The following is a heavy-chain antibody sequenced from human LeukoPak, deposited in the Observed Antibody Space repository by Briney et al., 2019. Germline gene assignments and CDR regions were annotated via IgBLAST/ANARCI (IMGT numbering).Heavy chain of an antibody. CDR1: GGSISSSSYF. J-gene: IGHJ4*02. V-gene: IGHV4-39*01. CDR3: ARHGGLKHGGYEKRFDY. Sequence: PSETLSLTCTVSGGSISSSSYFWGWIRQAPGKGLEWIGSIYYSGSTYYNPSLESRVTISVDTSKNQFSLKLNSVTAADTAVYYCARHGGLKHGGYEKRFDYWGQGTLVTVSS. D-gene: IGHD5-12*01. CDR2: IYYSGST.